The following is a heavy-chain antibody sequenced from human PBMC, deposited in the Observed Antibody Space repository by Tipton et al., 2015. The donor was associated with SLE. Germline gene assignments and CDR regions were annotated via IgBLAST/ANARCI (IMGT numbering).Heavy chain of an antibody. V-gene: IGHV4-61*02. CDR3: ARGMLTWRGAIVGVDV. Sequence: PGLVKPSETLSLTCTVSGGSISSPSFYWGWIRQPAGKGLEWSGRIYTSGSTNYNPSLKSRVTISVDTAKNQFSLKLTSVTAADTAVYYCARGMLTWRGAIVGVDVWGQGTTVNVSS. J-gene: IGHJ6*02. CDR2: IYTSGST. D-gene: IGHD2-8*01. CDR1: GGSISSPSFY.